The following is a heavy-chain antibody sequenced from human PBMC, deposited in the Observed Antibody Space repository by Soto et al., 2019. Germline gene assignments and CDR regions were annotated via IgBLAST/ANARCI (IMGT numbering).Heavy chain of an antibody. Sequence: QITLKESGPSPVKPTQTLTVTCTFSGFSLSNSGVGVAWIRQPPGKALEWLALIYGDNDKRYSPSLKTRLTITKDTSKNQLVLTMTNMDPVDTATYYCARCTLHDYGDYDPGTSHVFDSWGQGTLVTVSS. CDR1: GFSLSNSGVG. CDR3: ARCTLHDYGDYDPGTSHVFDS. CDR2: IYGDNDK. J-gene: IGHJ4*02. V-gene: IGHV2-5*02. D-gene: IGHD4-17*01.